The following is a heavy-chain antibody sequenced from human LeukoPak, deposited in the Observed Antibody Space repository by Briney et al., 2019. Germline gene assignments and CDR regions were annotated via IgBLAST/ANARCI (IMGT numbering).Heavy chain of an antibody. Sequence: GGSLRLSCAASGFTFSDYYMSRIRQAPGKGLEWVSYISSSSSYRNYADSVKGRFTISRDNAKNSLYLQMNSLRAEDTAIYYCATTRGGGYSYGYSAYWGQGTLVTVSS. J-gene: IGHJ4*02. CDR1: GFTFSDYY. V-gene: IGHV3-11*06. CDR2: ISSSSSYR. D-gene: IGHD5-18*01. CDR3: ATTRGGGYSYGYSAY.